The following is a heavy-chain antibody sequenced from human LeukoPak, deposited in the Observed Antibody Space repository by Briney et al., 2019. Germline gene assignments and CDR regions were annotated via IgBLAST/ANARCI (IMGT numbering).Heavy chain of an antibody. V-gene: IGHV3-21*01. D-gene: IGHD5-24*01. J-gene: IGHJ4*02. Sequence: PGGSLRLSCAASGFTFSSYAMHWVRQAPGKGLEWVSSISSSSSYIYYADSVKGRFTISRDNAKNSLYLQMNSLRAEDTAVYYCARKRDGYNHFDYWGQGTLVTVSS. CDR2: ISSSSSYI. CDR1: GFTFSSYA. CDR3: ARKRDGYNHFDY.